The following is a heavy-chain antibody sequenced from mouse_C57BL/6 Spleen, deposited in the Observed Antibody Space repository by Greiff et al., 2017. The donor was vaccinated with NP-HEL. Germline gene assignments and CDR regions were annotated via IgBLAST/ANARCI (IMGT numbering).Heavy chain of an antibody. CDR1: GYSITSGYY. CDR2: ISYDGSN. V-gene: IGHV3-6*01. J-gene: IGHJ4*01. CDR3: AREGDAMDY. Sequence: QLQESGPGLVKPSQSLSLTCSVTGYSITSGYYWNWIRQFPGNKLEWMGYISYDGSNNYNPSLKNRISITRDTSKNQFFLKLNSVTTEDTATYYCAREGDAMDYWGQGTSVTVSS.